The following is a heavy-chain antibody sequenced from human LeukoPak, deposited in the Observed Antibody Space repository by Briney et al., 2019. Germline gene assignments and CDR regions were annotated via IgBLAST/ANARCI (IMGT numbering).Heavy chain of an antibody. V-gene: IGHV3-7*01. CDR1: GFTFSSYW. J-gene: IGHJ3*02. Sequence: GGSLRLSCAASGFTFSSYWMSWVRQAPGKGLEWVANIKQDGSEKYYVDSVKGRFTISRDDAKNSLYLQMNSLRAEDTAVYYCARELAVAGYDAFDIWVQGTMVTVSS. D-gene: IGHD6-19*01. CDR2: IKQDGSEK. CDR3: ARELAVAGYDAFDI.